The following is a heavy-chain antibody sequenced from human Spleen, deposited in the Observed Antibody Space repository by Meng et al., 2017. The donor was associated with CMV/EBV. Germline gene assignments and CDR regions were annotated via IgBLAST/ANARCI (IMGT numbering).Heavy chain of an antibody. CDR1: GIFFRSYG. CDR3: ARAAAGTLFDY. D-gene: IGHD6-13*01. J-gene: IGHJ4*02. Sequence: GGSLRLSCAVSGIFFRSYGIHWVRQAPGKGLEWVAFIRYDGSYKEYVDSVKGRFTISRDNSKNLLNLQMNGLRAEDSAVYYCARAAAGTLFDYWGQGTLVTVSS. V-gene: IGHV3-30*02. CDR2: IRYDGSYK.